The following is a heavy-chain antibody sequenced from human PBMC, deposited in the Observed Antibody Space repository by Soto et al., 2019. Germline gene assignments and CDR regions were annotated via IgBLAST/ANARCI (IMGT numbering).Heavy chain of an antibody. Sequence: GGSLSLSCAASGLTLSNYAMNWVRHAPGKGLEWVAVISYDGGSKYYADSVKGRFTISRDNSKNTLSLQMNSLRVDDTALYYCARDTGSWNFDYWGQGTQVTVSS. CDR1: GLTLSNYA. CDR3: ARDTGSWNFDY. J-gene: IGHJ4*02. CDR2: ISYDGGSK. D-gene: IGHD1-26*01. V-gene: IGHV3-30-3*01.